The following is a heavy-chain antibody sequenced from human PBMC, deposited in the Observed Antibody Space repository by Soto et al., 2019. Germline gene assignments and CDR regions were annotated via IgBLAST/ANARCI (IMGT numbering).Heavy chain of an antibody. D-gene: IGHD5-18*01. CDR3: AKGVSQHTPLALFDY. V-gene: IGHV3-23*01. CDR1: GFTFSSYA. CDR2: ISGSDGRT. Sequence: GGSLRLSCAASGFTFSSYAMSWVRQAPGKGLEWVSTISGSDGRTYSTDSVKGRFTISRDNSRNTAYLQMNSLRVEDTAVYYCAKGVSQHTPLALFDYWGRGTLVTAPQ. J-gene: IGHJ4*02.